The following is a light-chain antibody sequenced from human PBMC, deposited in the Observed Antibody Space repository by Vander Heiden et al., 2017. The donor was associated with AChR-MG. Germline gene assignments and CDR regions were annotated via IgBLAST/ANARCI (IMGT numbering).Light chain of an antibody. Sequence: QSVLTHPPSASGTPGQRVTISCSGSSSNIGSNYVDWYQQLPGTAPKHLIDRNNQRPSGFPDRFSGYKSGTSASLAISGLRSEDEADYYCAAWDDSLSGYVVFGGGTKLTVL. V-gene: IGLV1-47*01. CDR1: SSNIGSNY. J-gene: IGLJ2*01. CDR3: AAWDDSLSGYVV. CDR2: RNN.